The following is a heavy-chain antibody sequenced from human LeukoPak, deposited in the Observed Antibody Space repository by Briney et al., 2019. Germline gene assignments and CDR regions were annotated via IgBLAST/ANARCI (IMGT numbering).Heavy chain of an antibody. V-gene: IGHV4-4*02. Sequence: SETLSPTCAVSGGSISSSNWWSWVRQPPGKGLEWIGEIYHSGSTNYNPSLKSRVTISVDKSKNQFSLKLSSVTAADTAVYYCARSRYGSGSYYNYFDYWGQGTLVTVSS. CDR3: ARSRYGSGSYYNYFDY. CDR2: IYHSGST. CDR1: GGSISSSNW. J-gene: IGHJ4*02. D-gene: IGHD3-10*01.